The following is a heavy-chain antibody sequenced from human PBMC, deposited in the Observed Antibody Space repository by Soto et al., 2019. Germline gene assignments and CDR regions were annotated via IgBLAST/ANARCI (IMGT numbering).Heavy chain of an antibody. J-gene: IGHJ4*02. CDR2: IKEDGGKT. D-gene: IGHD3-22*01. CDR3: SRDYYGPGPD. Sequence: EVQLVESGGGLVQPGGSLRLSCVASGLTLSRYWMSWVRQAPGKGLEWVANIKEDGGKTYYVDSVKGRFTISIDNAKNSVYLQMNSLRVEDTAVYYCSRDYYGPGPDWGQGTLVIVSS. V-gene: IGHV3-7*04. CDR1: GLTLSRYW.